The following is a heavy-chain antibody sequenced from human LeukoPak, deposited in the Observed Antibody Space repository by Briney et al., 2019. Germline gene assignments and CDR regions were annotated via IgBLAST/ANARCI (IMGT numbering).Heavy chain of an antibody. CDR1: GGSISSGAYS. J-gene: IGHJ4*02. V-gene: IGHV4-30-2*01. CDR3: ARNYGDY. Sequence: SETLSLTCAVSGGSISSGAYSWGWIRQPPGKGLEWIGYIYHTGSTYYNPSLKSRVTISVDRSKNQFSLELSSVTAADTAVYYCARNYGDYWGQGTLVTVSS. CDR2: IYHTGST.